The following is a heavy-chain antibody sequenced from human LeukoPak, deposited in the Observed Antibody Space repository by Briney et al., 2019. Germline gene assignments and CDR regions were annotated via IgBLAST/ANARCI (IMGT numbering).Heavy chain of an antibody. CDR3: AKSHETFSYDTSGYYTFDS. CDR1: GGSISSGDYY. CDR2: IYYSGST. D-gene: IGHD3-22*01. V-gene: IGHV4-31*03. Sequence: SQTLSLTCTVSGGSISSGDYYWSWIRQHPGKGLEWIGYIYYSGSTYYNPSLKSRVTISVDTSKNHFSLELSSVTAADMAMYYCAKSHETFSYDTSGYYTFDSWGQGTLVTVSS. J-gene: IGHJ4*02.